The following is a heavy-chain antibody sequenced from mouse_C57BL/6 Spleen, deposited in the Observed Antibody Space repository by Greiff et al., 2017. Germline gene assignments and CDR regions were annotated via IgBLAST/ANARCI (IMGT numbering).Heavy chain of an antibody. J-gene: IGHJ1*03. CDR2: IDPSDSYT. Sequence: QVQLQQPGAELVMPGASVKLSCKASGYTFTSDWMHWVKQRPGQGLEWIGEIDPSDSYTNYNQKFKGKSTLTVDKSSSTAYMQLSSLTSEDSAVYYCARKGIGPTVVARNFDVWGTGTTVTVSS. CDR3: ARKGIGPTVVARNFDV. CDR1: GYTFTSDW. V-gene: IGHV1-69*01. D-gene: IGHD1-1*01.